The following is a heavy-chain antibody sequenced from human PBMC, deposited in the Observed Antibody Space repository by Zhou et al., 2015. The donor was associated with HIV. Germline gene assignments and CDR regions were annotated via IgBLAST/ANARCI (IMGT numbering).Heavy chain of an antibody. CDR2: IIPIFDTT. J-gene: IGHJ1*01. CDR3: ARGGEMATIRPEYFQH. D-gene: IGHD5-24*01. V-gene: IGHV1-69*01. CDR1: GGTFSGYG. Sequence: QVQLVQSGAEVKKPGSSVKVSCKASGGTFSGYGISWVRQAPGQGLEWMGGIIPIFDTTNYAQNFQGRLTLTADESTTTAYMELSSLRSEDTAVYYCARGGEMATIRPEYFQHWGQGTLVTVSS.